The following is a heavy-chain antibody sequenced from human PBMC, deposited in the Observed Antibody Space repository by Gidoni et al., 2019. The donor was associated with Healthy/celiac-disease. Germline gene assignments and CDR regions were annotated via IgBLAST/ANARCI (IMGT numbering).Heavy chain of an antibody. J-gene: IGHJ4*02. CDR3: AKGKRYYDILTGSY. CDR2: ISYDGSNK. Sequence: LRLSCAASGFTFSSYGMHWVRQAPGKGLEWVAVISYDGSNKYYADSVKCRFTISRDKSKNTLYLQMNSLRAEDTAVYYCAKGKRYYDILTGSYWGQGTLVTVSS. CDR1: GFTFSSYG. D-gene: IGHD3-9*01. V-gene: IGHV3-30*18.